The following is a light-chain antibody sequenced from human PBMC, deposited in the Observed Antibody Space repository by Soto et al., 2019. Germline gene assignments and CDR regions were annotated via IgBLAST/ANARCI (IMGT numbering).Light chain of an antibody. J-gene: IGKJ2*01. CDR1: QSVATSQ. CDR3: QQSYSTPL. Sequence: EIVLTQSPGTLSLSPGERATLFCRASQSVATSQLAWYQQKPGQAPRLLIGASSRATGVPDRFIASGSGTDFTLTISSLQPEDFATYYCQQSYSTPLFGQGTKLEIK. CDR2: GAS. V-gene: IGKV3-20*01.